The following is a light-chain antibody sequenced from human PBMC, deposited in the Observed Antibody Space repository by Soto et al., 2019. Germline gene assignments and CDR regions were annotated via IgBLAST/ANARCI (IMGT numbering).Light chain of an antibody. J-gene: IGKJ4*01. CDR3: QQRSNWPPT. CDR2: GAS. Sequence: IVMTQSVTTLSVSPGARATLSCRASQSVSSTLAWYQQKPGQAPRLLIYGASTRATGIPARFSGSGSGTEFTLTISSLQSEDFAVYYCQQRSNWPPTFGGGTKVDIK. CDR1: QSVSST. V-gene: IGKV3-15*01.